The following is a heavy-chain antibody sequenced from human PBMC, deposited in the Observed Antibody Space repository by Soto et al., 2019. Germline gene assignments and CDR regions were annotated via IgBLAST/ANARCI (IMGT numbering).Heavy chain of an antibody. Sequence: QEQLVQSGAEVKEPGASLKVSCKASGDTFTTNYIHWVRHAPGQGLEWMGRINPNNGATLYAQEFQGRLILTTDTSTSTVYMDLNSVKSEDSAVYYCASRVLCDMDVWGQGTTVTVSS. J-gene: IGHJ6*02. CDR1: GDTFTTNY. CDR2: INPNNGAT. V-gene: IGHV1-46*01. CDR3: ASRVLCDMDV. D-gene: IGHD2-21*01.